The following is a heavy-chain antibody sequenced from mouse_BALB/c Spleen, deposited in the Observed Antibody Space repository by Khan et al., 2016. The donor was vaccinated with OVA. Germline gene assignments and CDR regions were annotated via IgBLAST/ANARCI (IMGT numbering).Heavy chain of an antibody. J-gene: IGHJ2*01. D-gene: IGHD2-3*01. V-gene: IGHV3-2*02. CDR2: ISYSGNT. CDR1: GYSITSDYA. Sequence: VKLLESGPGLVKPSQSLSLTCTVTGYSITSDYARYLIRQFPGNILELIGFISYSGNTNYNPSLKSRISITRDTSKNQFFLQFNSVTTEDTATYYYARVDEGNFDYWGEGTTLTVSS. CDR3: ARVDEGNFDY.